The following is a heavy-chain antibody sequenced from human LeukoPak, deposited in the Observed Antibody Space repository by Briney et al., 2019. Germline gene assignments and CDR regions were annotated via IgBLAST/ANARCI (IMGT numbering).Heavy chain of an antibody. CDR3: ARLSFRYCSSTSCPPDY. CDR2: INPSGGST. CDR1: GYTFTSYY. V-gene: IGHV1-46*03. Sequence: ASVKVSCKASGYTFTSYYMHWVRQAPGQGLEWMGIINPSGGSTSYAQKFQGRVTMTRDTSTSTVYMELSSLRSEDTAVYYCARLSFRYCSSTSCPPDYWGQGTLVTVPS. J-gene: IGHJ4*02. D-gene: IGHD2-2*01.